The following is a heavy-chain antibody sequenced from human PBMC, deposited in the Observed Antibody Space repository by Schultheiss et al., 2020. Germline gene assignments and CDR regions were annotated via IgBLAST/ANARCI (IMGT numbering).Heavy chain of an antibody. CDR3: ARERYLSRGFYYYGMDV. J-gene: IGHJ6*02. CDR1: GFTFDDYA. Sequence: GGSLRLSCVASGFTFDDYAMHWVRQAPGKGLEWVSGISWNSGSIGYADSVKGRFTISRDNSKNTVLLQMNSLRAEDTAVYYCARERYLSRGFYYYGMDVWGQGTTVTVSS. D-gene: IGHD2-15*01. CDR2: ISWNSGSI. V-gene: IGHV3-9*01.